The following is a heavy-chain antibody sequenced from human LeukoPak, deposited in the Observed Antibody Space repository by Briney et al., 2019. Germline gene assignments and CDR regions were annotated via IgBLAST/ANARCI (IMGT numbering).Heavy chain of an antibody. V-gene: IGHV4-34*01. CDR2: INHSGST. CDR1: GGSFSGYY. Sequence: PSETLSLTCAVYGGSFSGYYWSWIRQPPGKGLEWIGEINHSGSTNYNPSLKSRVTISVDTSKNQFSLKLSSVTAADTAVYYCASLWDSSGWYLGFAGFDYWGQGTLVTVSS. D-gene: IGHD6-19*01. CDR3: ASLWDSSGWYLGFAGFDY. J-gene: IGHJ4*02.